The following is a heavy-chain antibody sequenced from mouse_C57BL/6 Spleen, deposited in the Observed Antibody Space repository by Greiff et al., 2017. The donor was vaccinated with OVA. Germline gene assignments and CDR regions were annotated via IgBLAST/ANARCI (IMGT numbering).Heavy chain of an antibody. CDR3: ARKYYGSGDGGY. V-gene: IGHV1-50*01. Sequence: QVQLQQPGAELVKPGASVKLSCKASGYTFTSYWMQWVKQRPGQGLEWIGEIDPSDSYTNYNQKFKGKATLTVDTSSSTAYMQLSSLTSEDSAVYYCARKYYGSGDGGYWGQGTTLTVSS. CDR2: IDPSDSYT. D-gene: IGHD1-1*01. J-gene: IGHJ2*01. CDR1: GYTFTSYW.